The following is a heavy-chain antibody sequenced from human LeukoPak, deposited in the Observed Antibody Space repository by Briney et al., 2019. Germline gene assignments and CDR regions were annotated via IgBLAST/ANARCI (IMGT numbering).Heavy chain of an antibody. CDR3: ARESYVRMVTAPADAFDI. J-gene: IGHJ3*02. CDR2: ISAYNGNT. D-gene: IGHD2-21*02. CDR1: GYTFTCYG. Sequence: ASVKVSCKASGYTFTCYGISWVRQAPGQGLEWMGWISAYNGNTNYAQKLQGRVTMTTDTSTSTAYMELRSLRSDDTAVYYCARESYVRMVTAPADAFDIWGQGTMVTVSS. V-gene: IGHV1-18*01.